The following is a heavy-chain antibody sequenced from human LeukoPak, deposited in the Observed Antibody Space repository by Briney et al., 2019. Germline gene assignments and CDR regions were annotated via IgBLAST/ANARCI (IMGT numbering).Heavy chain of an antibody. CDR2: IRFDGSDA. D-gene: IGHD3-3*01. V-gene: IGHV3-30*02. J-gene: IGHJ6*03. CDR3: AKDGFDFRGAFPRYYYYMDV. CDR1: AFTFSTYG. Sequence: GGSLRLSCAASAFTFSTYGMHWVRQAPGKGLEWVAFIRFDGSDAYYADSVKGRLTMSRDNSKNTLFLQMHSLRPEDTAVYYCAKDGFDFRGAFPRYYYYMDVWGQGTTVTVSS.